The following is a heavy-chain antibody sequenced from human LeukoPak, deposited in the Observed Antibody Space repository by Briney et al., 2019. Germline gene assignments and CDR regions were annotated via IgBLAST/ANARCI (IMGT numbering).Heavy chain of an antibody. CDR3: ARVRGDYYLDY. J-gene: IGHJ4*02. CDR2: IMQDGGHR. V-gene: IGHV3-7*04. CDR1: GFTFSSYW. D-gene: IGHD4-17*01. Sequence: AGSLRLSCAASGFTFSSYWMTWVRQAPGKGLEWVANIMQDGGHRNYVDSVRGRFTISRDNAKNSLYLQMNSLRAEDTAVYYCARVRGDYYLDYWGQGTLVTVSS.